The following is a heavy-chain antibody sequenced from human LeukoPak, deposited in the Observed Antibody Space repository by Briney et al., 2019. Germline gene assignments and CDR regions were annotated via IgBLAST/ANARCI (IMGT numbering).Heavy chain of an antibody. CDR2: INHSGST. CDR3: ARLRVRGYGYGPWEGPTWLDY. V-gene: IGHV4-34*01. D-gene: IGHD5-18*01. Sequence: SETLSLTCAVYGGSFSDYYWSWVRRPPGKGLEWIGEINHSGSTNYNPSLKSRATISVDTSNNQFSLKLSSVTAADTAVYYCARLRVRGYGYGPWEGPTWLDYWGQGTLVTVSS. J-gene: IGHJ4*02. CDR1: GGSFSDYY.